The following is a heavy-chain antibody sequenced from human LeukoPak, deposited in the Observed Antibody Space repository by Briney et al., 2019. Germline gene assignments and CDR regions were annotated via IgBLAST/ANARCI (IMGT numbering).Heavy chain of an antibody. V-gene: IGHV4-39*01. J-gene: IGHJ4*02. CDR3: AITPLVEYSSGWYWDY. CDR2: IHYSGST. D-gene: IGHD6-19*01. Sequence: SETLSLTCTVSGGFISSSSYYWTWIRQPPGKGLEWIGSIHYSGSTYYNPSLKSRVTIYVDTSKNQFSLKLSSVTAADTAVYYCAITPLVEYSSGWYWDYWGQGTLVTVSS. CDR1: GGFISSSSYY.